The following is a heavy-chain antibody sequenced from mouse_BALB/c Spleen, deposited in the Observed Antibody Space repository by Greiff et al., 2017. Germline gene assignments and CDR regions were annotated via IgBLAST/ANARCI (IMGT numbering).Heavy chain of an antibody. Sequence: EVQRVESGGGLVKPGGSLKLSCAASGFTFSSYAMSWVRQTPEKRLAWVASISSGGSTYYPDSVKGRFTISRDNARNILYLQMSSLRSKDTAMYYCAREGDYYRSNYAMGCWGKGTSVTVSS. V-gene: IGHV5-6-5*01. CDR1: GFTFSSYA. CDR2: ISSGGST. CDR3: AREGDYYRSNYAMGC. D-gene: IGHD2-14*01. J-gene: IGHJ4*01.